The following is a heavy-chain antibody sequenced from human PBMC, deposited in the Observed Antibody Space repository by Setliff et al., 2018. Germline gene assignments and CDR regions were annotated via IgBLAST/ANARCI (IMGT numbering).Heavy chain of an antibody. Sequence: HGESLKISCKGSGYSFTSYWIGWVRQMPGKGLEWMGIIYPGDSDTRYSPSFQGQVTISADKSISTAYLQWSSLKASDTAMYYCARATGYSSGWYYYYYCMDVWGQGTTVTVSS. V-gene: IGHV5-51*01. D-gene: IGHD6-19*01. CDR3: ARATGYSSGWYYYYYCMDV. J-gene: IGHJ6*02. CDR1: GYSFTSYW. CDR2: IYPGDSDT.